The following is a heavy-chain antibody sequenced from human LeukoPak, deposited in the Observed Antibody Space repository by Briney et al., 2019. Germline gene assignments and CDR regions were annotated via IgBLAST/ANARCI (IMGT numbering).Heavy chain of an antibody. CDR2: ISGSGGST. Sequence: GGTLRLSCAASGFTFSSYVVSWVRQAPGKGLEWGSTISGSGGSTYYADSAKGRFTISRDISKNMLYLQMNSLRAEDTAVYYCARIPSSRQLLHFDYWGQGTLVTVSS. J-gene: IGHJ4*02. CDR3: ARIPSSRQLLHFDY. CDR1: GFTFSSYV. V-gene: IGHV3-23*01. D-gene: IGHD6-13*01.